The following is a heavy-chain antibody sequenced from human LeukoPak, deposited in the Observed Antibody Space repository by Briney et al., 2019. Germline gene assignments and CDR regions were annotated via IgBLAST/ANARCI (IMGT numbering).Heavy chain of an antibody. J-gene: IGHJ4*02. CDR3: ARDAYTSGADY. Sequence: ASVKVSCKASGYTFSSYGISWVRQAPGQGLEWMGWISVYNGNTNNIQKLQGRVTMTRDTSTNTAYMELRSLRSDDTAVYYRARDAYTSGADYWGQGTLVTVSS. CDR2: ISVYNGNT. CDR1: GYTFSSYG. V-gene: IGHV1-18*01. D-gene: IGHD3-16*01.